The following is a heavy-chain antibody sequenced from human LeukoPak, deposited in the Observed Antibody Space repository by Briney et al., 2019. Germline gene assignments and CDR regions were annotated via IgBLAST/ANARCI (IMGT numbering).Heavy chain of an antibody. CDR2: IFYSGST. CDR3: ARGSSYGYHSSAYNWFNP. D-gene: IGHD5-18*01. J-gene: IGHJ5*02. V-gene: IGHV4-59*01. Sequence: SETLSLTCIVSGGSISSYYWSWIRQPPGKGLDWIGNIFYSGSTNYNPSFKSRVTISVDTSKNQLSLKLRSVTAADTAVYYCARGSSYGYHSSAYNWFNPWGQGTLVTVSS. CDR1: GGSISSYY.